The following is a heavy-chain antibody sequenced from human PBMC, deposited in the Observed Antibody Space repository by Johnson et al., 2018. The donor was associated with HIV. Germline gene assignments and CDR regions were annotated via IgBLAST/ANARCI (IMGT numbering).Heavy chain of an antibody. Sequence: QLVESGGGVVQPGRSLRLSCASSGFTFSSYAMHWVRQAPGKGLEWQAVISSDGNNKYYADSVKGRFTISRDDSKNTLYLQMNSLRAEDTAVYYCARGGGTYLEPFDIWGQGTMVTVSS. J-gene: IGHJ3*02. V-gene: IGHV3-30*14. D-gene: IGHD1-26*01. CDR3: ARGGGTYLEPFDI. CDR1: GFTFSSYA. CDR2: ISSDGNNK.